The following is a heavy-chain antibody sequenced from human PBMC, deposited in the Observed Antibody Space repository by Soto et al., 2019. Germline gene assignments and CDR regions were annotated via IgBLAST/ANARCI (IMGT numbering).Heavy chain of an antibody. Sequence: SETLSLTCAVYGGSFSGYYWSWIRQPPGKGLEWIGEINHSGSTNYNPSLKSRVTISVDTSKNQFSLKLSSVTAADTAVYYCARTSGITPTRVFDYWGQGTLVTVSS. CDR1: GGSFSGYY. V-gene: IGHV4-34*01. CDR2: INHSGST. CDR3: ARTSGITPTRVFDY. D-gene: IGHD3-10*01. J-gene: IGHJ4*02.